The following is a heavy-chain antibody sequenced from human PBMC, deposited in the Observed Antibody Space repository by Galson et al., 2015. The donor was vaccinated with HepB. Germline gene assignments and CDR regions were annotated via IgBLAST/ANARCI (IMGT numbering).Heavy chain of an antibody. CDR1: GFTFSSYA. CDR3: AKESEWELLVSY. D-gene: IGHD1-26*01. Sequence: SLRLSCAASGFTFSSYAMHWVRQAPGKGLEWVAVISYDGSNKYYADSVKGRFTISRDNSKNTLYLQMNSLRAEDTAVYYCAKESEWELLVSYWGQGTLVTVSS. V-gene: IGHV3-30-3*01. CDR2: ISYDGSNK. J-gene: IGHJ4*02.